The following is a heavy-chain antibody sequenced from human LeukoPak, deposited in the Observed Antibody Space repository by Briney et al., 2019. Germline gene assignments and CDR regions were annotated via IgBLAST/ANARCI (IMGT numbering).Heavy chain of an antibody. J-gene: IGHJ4*02. D-gene: IGHD6-19*01. Sequence: GGSLRLSCAASGFTFSDYYMSWIRQAPGKGLEWVSYISSSGSTIYYADSVKGRFTISRDNTKNSLYLQMNSLRAEDTAVYYCARAQWLVDFDYWGQGTLVTVSS. CDR2: ISSSGSTI. CDR1: GFTFSDYY. CDR3: ARAQWLVDFDY. V-gene: IGHV3-11*01.